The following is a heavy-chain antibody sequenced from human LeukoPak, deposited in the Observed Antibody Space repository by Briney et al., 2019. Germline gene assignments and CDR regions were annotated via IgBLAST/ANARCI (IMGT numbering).Heavy chain of an antibody. Sequence: GGSLRLSCAASGFTFSSYAMSWVRQAPGKGLEWVSAISGSGGSTYYADSVKGRFTISRDNSKNTLYLQMNSLRAEDTAVYYCAKVMGYSYGNGVDYWGQGTLVTVS. CDR3: AKVMGYSYGNGVDY. CDR2: ISGSGGST. J-gene: IGHJ4*02. D-gene: IGHD5-18*01. CDR1: GFTFSSYA. V-gene: IGHV3-23*01.